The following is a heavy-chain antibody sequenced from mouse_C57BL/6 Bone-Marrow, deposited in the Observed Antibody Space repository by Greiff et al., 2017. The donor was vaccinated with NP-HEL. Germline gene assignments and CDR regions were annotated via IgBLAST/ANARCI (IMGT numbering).Heavy chain of an antibody. CDR1: GYTFTSYW. CDR3: AKGGYGGFAY. D-gene: IGHD2-2*01. V-gene: IGHV1-69*01. J-gene: IGHJ3*01. Sequence: QVHVKQPGAELVMPGASVKLSCKASGYTFTSYWMHWVNQRPGQGLEWIGEIDPSDSYTNYNQKFKGKSTLTVDKSSSTAYMQLSSLTSEDSAVYYCAKGGYGGFAYWGQGTLVTVSA. CDR2: IDPSDSYT.